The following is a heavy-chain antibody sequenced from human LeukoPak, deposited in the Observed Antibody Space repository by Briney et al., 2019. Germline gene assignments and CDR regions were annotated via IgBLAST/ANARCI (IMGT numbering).Heavy chain of an antibody. J-gene: IGHJ4*02. Sequence: SETLSLTCAVYGGSFSGYYWSWIRQPPGKGLEWIGEINHSGSTNYSPSLKSRVTISVDTSKNQFSLKLSSVTAADTAAYYCARAYSYGLYYFDYWGQGTLVTVSS. CDR3: ARAYSYGLYYFDY. CDR2: INHSGST. V-gene: IGHV4-34*01. CDR1: GGSFSGYY. D-gene: IGHD5-18*01.